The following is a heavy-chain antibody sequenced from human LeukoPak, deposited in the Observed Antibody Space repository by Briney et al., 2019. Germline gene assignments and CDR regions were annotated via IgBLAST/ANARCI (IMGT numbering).Heavy chain of an antibody. CDR1: GFTFSSYD. CDR2: IGTAGEI. V-gene: IGHV3-13*01. J-gene: IGHJ4*02. Sequence: GGSLRLSCAASGFTFSSYDIHWVRQATGKGLEWVSGIGTAGEIYYPGSVKGRFTISRDNAKNSLYLQMNSLRPEDTALYYCAKGRTYDSSASEIDYWGQGTLVTVSS. D-gene: IGHD3-22*01. CDR3: AKGRTYDSSASEIDY.